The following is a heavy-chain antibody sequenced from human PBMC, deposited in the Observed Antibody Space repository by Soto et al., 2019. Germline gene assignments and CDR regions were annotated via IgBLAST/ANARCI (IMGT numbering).Heavy chain of an antibody. Sequence: SETLSLTCTVSGGSISSSSYYWGWIRQPPGKGLEWIGSIYYSGSTYYNPSLKSRVTISVDTSKNQFSLKLSSVTAADTAAYYCARPGPRVGAAAGHQEDYYYYYGMDVWGQGTTVTVSS. CDR2: IYYSGST. CDR3: ARPGPRVGAAAGHQEDYYYYYGMDV. D-gene: IGHD6-13*01. J-gene: IGHJ6*02. V-gene: IGHV4-39*01. CDR1: GGSISSSSYY.